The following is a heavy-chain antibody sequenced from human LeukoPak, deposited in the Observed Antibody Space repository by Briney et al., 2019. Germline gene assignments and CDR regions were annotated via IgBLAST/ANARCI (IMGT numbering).Heavy chain of an antibody. Sequence: PSETLSLTCTVSGGSISSGGYYWSWIRQPPGKGLEWIGYIYYSGSTYYNPSLKSRVTISVDTSKNQFSLKLSSVTAADTAVYYCARASDYGDYVWYFDYWGQGTLVTVSS. J-gene: IGHJ4*02. CDR1: GGSISSGGYY. V-gene: IGHV4-30-4*08. CDR2: IYYSGST. D-gene: IGHD4-17*01. CDR3: ARASDYGDYVWYFDY.